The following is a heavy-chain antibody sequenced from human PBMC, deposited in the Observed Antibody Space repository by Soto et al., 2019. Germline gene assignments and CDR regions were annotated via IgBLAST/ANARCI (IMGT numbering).Heavy chain of an antibody. CDR3: ARHHGPTTSENWFDP. D-gene: IGHD5-12*01. CDR2: SSTYSGDT. V-gene: IGHV1-18*01. Sequence: QVHLVQSGVEVKTPGASVKVSCKASGYTFFTYDISWVRQAPGQGLEWMGWSSTYSGDTKYAQKFQGRVTTTTDTSTTTAYLELRSLTSDDTAVDGCARHHGPTTSENWFDPWGQGTLVTVSS. CDR1: GYTFFTYD. J-gene: IGHJ5*02.